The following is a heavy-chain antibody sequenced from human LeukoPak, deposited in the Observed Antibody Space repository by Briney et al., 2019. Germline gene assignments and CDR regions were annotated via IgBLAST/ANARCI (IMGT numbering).Heavy chain of an antibody. V-gene: IGHV3-48*01. D-gene: IGHD4-17*01. Sequence: GGSLRLSCAASGFTFSSYSMNWVRQAPGKGLEWVSYISSSSSTIYYADSVKGRFTISRDNAKNSLYLQMNSLRAEDTAVYYCARDAGDYPLMDWFDPWGQGTLVTVSS. CDR3: ARDAGDYPLMDWFDP. J-gene: IGHJ5*02. CDR1: GFTFSSYS. CDR2: ISSSSSTI.